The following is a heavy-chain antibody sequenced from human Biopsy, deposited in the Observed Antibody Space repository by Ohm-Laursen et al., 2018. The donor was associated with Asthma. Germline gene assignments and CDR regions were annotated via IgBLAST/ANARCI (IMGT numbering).Heavy chain of an antibody. CDR1: GFDLRDYT. CDR2: ISSLSRYI. Sequence: SPRLSCAAFGFDLRDYTMNWVRQAPGKGLEWVASISSLSRYIYHATSLRGRFTISRDNAKRSLYLQMDSLRGDDTAVYYCSRDFTIGSGSPFHFWGRGTLVTVSS. CDR3: SRDFTIGSGSPFHF. D-gene: IGHD3-10*01. J-gene: IGHJ4*02. V-gene: IGHV3-21*01.